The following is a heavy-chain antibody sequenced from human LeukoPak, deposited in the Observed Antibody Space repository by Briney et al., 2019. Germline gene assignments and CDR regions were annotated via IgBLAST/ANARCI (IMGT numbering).Heavy chain of an antibody. D-gene: IGHD3-22*01. CDR3: ARVGMVRFGGLQHIGYYYDTNVMYYFDY. V-gene: IGHV4-39*07. CDR2: IYYSGST. Sequence: SETLSLTCTVSGGSISSSSYYWGWIRQPPGKGLEWIGSIYYSGSTYYNPSLKSRVTISVDTSKNQFSLKLSSVTAADTAVYYCARVGMVRFGGLQHIGYYYDTNVMYYFDYWGQGTLVTVSS. CDR1: GGSISSSSYY. J-gene: IGHJ4*02.